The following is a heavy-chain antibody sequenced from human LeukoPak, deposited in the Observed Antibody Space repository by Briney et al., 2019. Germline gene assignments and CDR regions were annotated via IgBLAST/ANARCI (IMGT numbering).Heavy chain of an antibody. V-gene: IGHV4-39*01. CDR1: GGSISSSSYY. CDR2: IYYSGST. D-gene: IGHD4-17*01. Sequence: SETLSLTRTVSGGSISSSSYYWGWIRQPPGKGLEWIGSIYYSGSTYYNPSLKSRVTISVDTSKNQFSLKLSSVTAADTAVYYCARRSSTVTYYYFDYWGQGTLVTVSS. CDR3: ARRSSTVTYYYFDY. J-gene: IGHJ4*02.